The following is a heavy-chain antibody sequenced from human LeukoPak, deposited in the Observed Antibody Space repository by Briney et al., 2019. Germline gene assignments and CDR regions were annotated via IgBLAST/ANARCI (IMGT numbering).Heavy chain of an antibody. Sequence: GESLKISCKGSGYSFSSYWIAWVRQMPGKGLEWMGTIYPGDSDTRYSPSFQGQVTISADKSISTAYLQWSSLKASDTAMYYCARHGSDYDYVWGSYRYDDALYKSPLDYWGQGTLVTVSS. CDR1: GYSFSSYW. V-gene: IGHV5-51*01. J-gene: IGHJ4*02. D-gene: IGHD3-16*02. CDR2: IYPGDSDT. CDR3: ARHGSDYDYVWGSYRYDDALYKSPLDY.